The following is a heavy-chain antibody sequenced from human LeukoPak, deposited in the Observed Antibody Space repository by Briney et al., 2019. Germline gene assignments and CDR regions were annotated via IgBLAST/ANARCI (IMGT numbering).Heavy chain of an antibody. CDR2: INHSGST. CDR3: ARGLRRWLQSSVFDY. V-gene: IGHV4-34*01. D-gene: IGHD5-24*01. CDR1: GFTFNRYN. Sequence: PGGSLRLSCAASGFTFNRYNMNWIRQPPGKGLEWIGEINHSGSTNYNPSLKSRVTISVDTSKNQFSLKLSSVTAADTAVYYCARGLRRWLQSSVFDYWGQGTLVTVSS. J-gene: IGHJ4*02.